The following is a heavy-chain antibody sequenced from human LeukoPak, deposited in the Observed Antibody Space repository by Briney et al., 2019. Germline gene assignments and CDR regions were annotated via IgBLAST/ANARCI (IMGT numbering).Heavy chain of an antibody. CDR3: ARDLRITMVRGVAPYYYMDV. V-gene: IGHV1-2*04. Sequence: ASVKVSCKASGYTFTGYYMHWVRQAPGQGLEWMGWINPNSGGTNYAQKFQGWVTMTRDTSISTAYMELSRLRSDDTAVYYCARDLRITMVRGVAPYYYMDVWGKGTTVTVSS. J-gene: IGHJ6*03. CDR1: GYTFTGYY. CDR2: INPNSGGT. D-gene: IGHD3-10*01.